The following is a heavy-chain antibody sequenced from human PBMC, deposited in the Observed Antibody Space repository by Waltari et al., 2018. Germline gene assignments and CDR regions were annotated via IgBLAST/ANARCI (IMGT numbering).Heavy chain of an antibody. J-gene: IGHJ3*02. D-gene: IGHD3-3*01. V-gene: IGHV4-38-2*01. CDR3: ARSSYYDFWSGYGAFDI. CDR2: IYNSGST. CDR1: GYSISSGYY. Sequence: QVQLQESGPGLVKPSETLSLTCAVSGYSISSGYYWGWIRQPPGKGLEWIGSIYNSGSTYYNPSPKSRGTISVDTSKNQFSLKLSSVTAADTAVYYCARSSYYDFWSGYGAFDIWGQGTMVTVSS.